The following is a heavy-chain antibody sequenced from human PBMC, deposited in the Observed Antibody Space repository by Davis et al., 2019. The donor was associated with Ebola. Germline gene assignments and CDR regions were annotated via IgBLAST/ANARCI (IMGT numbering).Heavy chain of an antibody. CDR1: GFTFSSYG. D-gene: IGHD3-16*01. CDR2: IRYDGGNK. J-gene: IGHJ4*02. CDR3: AKAYLYGADY. Sequence: GESLKISCAASGFTFSSYGMHWVRQAPGKGLEWVAFIRYDGGNKYYADSVKGRFTISRDNSKNTLYLQMNSLRAEDTAVYYCAKAYLYGADYWGQGTLVTVSS. V-gene: IGHV3-30*02.